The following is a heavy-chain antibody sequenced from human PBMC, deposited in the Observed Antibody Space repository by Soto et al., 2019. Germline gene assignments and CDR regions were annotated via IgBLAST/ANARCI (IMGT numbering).Heavy chain of an antibody. CDR3: ARHHNYGSFLDY. J-gene: IGHJ4*02. Sequence: LTCTVSGGSISSYYWSWIRQPPGKGLEWIGYIYYSGSTNYNPSLKSRVTISVDTSKNQFSLKLSSVTAADTAVYYCARHHNYGSFLDYWGQGTLVTVSS. CDR2: IYYSGST. V-gene: IGHV4-59*01. D-gene: IGHD5-18*01. CDR1: GGSISSYY.